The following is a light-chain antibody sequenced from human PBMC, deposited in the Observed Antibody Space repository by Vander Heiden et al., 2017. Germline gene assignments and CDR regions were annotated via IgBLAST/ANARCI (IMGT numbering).Light chain of an antibody. CDR1: QSVRSSH. CDR3: QQYYSPPRT. V-gene: IGKV3-20*01. CDR2: GTS. Sequence: EIVLTQSPGTLSLSPGERATLSCRASQSVRSSHLAWYQQKPGQAPRLLIYGTSSRATGIPDRFSGSGSGTDFTLTISRLEPEDFAVYYCQQYYSPPRTFGQGTKMENK. J-gene: IGKJ2*01.